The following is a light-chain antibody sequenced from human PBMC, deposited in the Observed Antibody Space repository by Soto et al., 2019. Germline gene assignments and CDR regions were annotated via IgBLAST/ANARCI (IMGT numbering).Light chain of an antibody. CDR2: SAS. J-gene: IGKJ2*01. V-gene: IGKV3-15*01. Sequence: EIAMTQSPATLSVSPGERANLSCRASQSISTELAWYQQIPGQPPRLLIYSASTRATGVPARFTGSGSGSEFTLTISGLQSEDFAIYYCQQGHNWPLTFGQGTRLEI. CDR3: QQGHNWPLT. CDR1: QSISTE.